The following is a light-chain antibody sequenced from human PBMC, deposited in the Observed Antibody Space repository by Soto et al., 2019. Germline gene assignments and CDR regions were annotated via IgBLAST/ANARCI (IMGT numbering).Light chain of an antibody. CDR1: SSDVGGYNY. Sequence: QSALTQPASVSGSPGQWITISCTGTSSDVGGYNYVSWYQQHPGKAPKLMIYDVTNRPSGVSYRFSGSKSGNMASLTISGLQAEDEADYYCSSYTTTSAVAFGGGTKVTVL. J-gene: IGLJ2*01. V-gene: IGLV2-14*03. CDR2: DVT. CDR3: SSYTTTSAVA.